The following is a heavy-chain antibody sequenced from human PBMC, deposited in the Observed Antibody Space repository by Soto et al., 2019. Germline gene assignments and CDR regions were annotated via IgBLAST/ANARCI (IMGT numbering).Heavy chain of an antibody. V-gene: IGHV4-31*03. D-gene: IGHD2-21*02. Sequence: QVQLQESGPGLVKPSQTLSLTCTVSGGSISSGGYYWSWIRQHPGKGLEWIGYIYYSGSTYYNPSLKSRXXXXVXXXKNXFSXXXXXXTAAXXAXYXCAXVCGGDCHNGMDVWGQGTTVTVSS. J-gene: IGHJ6*02. CDR2: IYYSGST. CDR1: GGSISSGGYY. CDR3: AXVCGGDCHNGMDV.